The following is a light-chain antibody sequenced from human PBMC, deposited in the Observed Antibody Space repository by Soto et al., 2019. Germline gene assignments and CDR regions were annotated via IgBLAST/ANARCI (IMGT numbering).Light chain of an antibody. V-gene: IGKV1-9*01. CDR2: AAS. CDR3: QQLYSYPRT. CDR1: QGISSY. Sequence: DIQLTQSPSFLSASVGDRVTITCRASQGISSYLAWFQQKPGTAPQLLIYAASTLQRGVPSRFSGSGSGTEFTFTISSLQPDDFATYYCQQLYSYPRTFGQGTTVDIK. J-gene: IGKJ1*01.